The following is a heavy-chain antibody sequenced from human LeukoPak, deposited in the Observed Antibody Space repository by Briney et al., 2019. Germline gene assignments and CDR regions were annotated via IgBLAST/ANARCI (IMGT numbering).Heavy chain of an antibody. CDR2: FDPEDGET. CDR1: GYTLTELS. V-gene: IGHV1-24*01. J-gene: IGHJ5*02. Sequence: GASVKVSCKVSGYTLTELSMHWVRQAPGKGLEWMRGFDPEDGETIYAQKFQGRVTMTEDTSTDTAYMELSSLRSEDTAVYYCARGDPNYDYVRFDPWGQGTLVTVSS. D-gene: IGHD3-16*01. CDR3: ARGDPNYDYVRFDP.